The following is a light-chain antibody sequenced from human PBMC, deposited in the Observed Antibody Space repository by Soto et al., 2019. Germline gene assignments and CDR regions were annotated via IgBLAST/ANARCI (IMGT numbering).Light chain of an antibody. CDR1: SGLSSYA. CDR2: VNSEGSH. Sequence: QPVLTQSPSASASLGASVRLTCTLSSGLSSYAIAWHQQQPGKGPRYLMKVNSEGSHTKGDGIPHRFSGSSSGAERYLTISSLQSEDEADFYCQTWDTGIHVFGGGTKVTVL. CDR3: QTWDTGIHV. V-gene: IGLV4-69*01. J-gene: IGLJ3*02.